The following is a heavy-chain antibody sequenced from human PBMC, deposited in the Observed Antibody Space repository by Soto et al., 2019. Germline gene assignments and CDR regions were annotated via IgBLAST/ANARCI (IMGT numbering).Heavy chain of an antibody. J-gene: IGHJ3*02. CDR3: ARNHSSSLGLGAFDI. CDR1: GGSISGADYY. D-gene: IGHD2-2*01. CDR2: IYYSGST. Sequence: SETLSLTCTVSGGSISGADYYWSWVRQPPGKGLEWIGYIYYSGSTYYNPSLKSRVTISIDMSKNHFSLKLSSLTAADTAVYYCARNHSSSLGLGAFDIWGQGTMVTVSS. V-gene: IGHV4-30-4*01.